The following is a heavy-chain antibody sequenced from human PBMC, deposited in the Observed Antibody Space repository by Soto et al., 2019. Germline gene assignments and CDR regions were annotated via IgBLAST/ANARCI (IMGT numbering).Heavy chain of an antibody. V-gene: IGHV1-18*01. CDR3: ARMWAVAGGGFDY. CDR1: VYGNTRYV. J-gene: IGHJ4*02. CDR2: ISAYNGNT. D-gene: IGHD6-19*01. Sequence: VKLDRKTFVYGNTRYVISRLSMEQGQGLEGMGWISAYNGNTNYAQKLQGRVTMTTDTSTSTAYMELRSLRSDDTAVYYCARMWAVAGGGFDYWGQGTLVTVSS.